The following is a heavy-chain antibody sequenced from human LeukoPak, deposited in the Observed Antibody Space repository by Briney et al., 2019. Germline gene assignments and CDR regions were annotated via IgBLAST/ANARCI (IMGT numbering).Heavy chain of an antibody. D-gene: IGHD3-16*01. J-gene: IGHJ4*02. Sequence: ASVKVSCKASGGTFSSYAISWVRQAPGQGLEWMGGIIPIFGTANYAQKFQGRVTITADESTSTAYMELSSLRSEDTAVYYCAKDGPYDYGDYWGQGTLVTVSS. CDR1: GGTFSSYA. V-gene: IGHV1-69*01. CDR2: IIPIFGTA. CDR3: AKDGPYDYGDY.